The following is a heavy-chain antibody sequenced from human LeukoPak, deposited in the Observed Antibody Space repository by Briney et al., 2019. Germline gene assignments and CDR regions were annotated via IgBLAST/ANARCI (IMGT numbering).Heavy chain of an antibody. D-gene: IGHD3-22*01. CDR1: GFTFSSYA. J-gene: IGHJ5*02. CDR3: AIIGTHYYDSSGYNWFDP. V-gene: IGHV3-30-3*01. Sequence: GGSLRLSCAASGFTFSSYAMHWVRQAPGKGLEWVAVISYDGSNKYYADSVKGRFTISRDNSKNTLYLQMNCLRAEDTAVYYCAIIGTHYYDSSGYNWFDPWGQGTLVTVSS. CDR2: ISYDGSNK.